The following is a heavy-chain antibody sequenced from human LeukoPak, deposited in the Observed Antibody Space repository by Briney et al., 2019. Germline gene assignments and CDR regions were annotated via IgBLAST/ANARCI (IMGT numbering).Heavy chain of an antibody. CDR3: ARRDSSGWYYFDY. CDR1: GDSISSSSYY. CDR2: IYYSGST. D-gene: IGHD6-19*01. V-gene: IGHV4-39*01. J-gene: IGHJ4*02. Sequence: SETLSLTCTVSGDSISSSSYYWGWIRQPPGKGLEWIGSIYYSGSTYYNPSLKSRVTISADTSKNQFSLKLSSVTAADTAVYYCARRDSSGWYYFDYWGQGTLVTVSS.